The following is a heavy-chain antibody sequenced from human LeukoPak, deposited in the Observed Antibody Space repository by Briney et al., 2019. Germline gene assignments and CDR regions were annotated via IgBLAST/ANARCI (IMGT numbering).Heavy chain of an antibody. CDR2: IYYSEST. J-gene: IGHJ5*02. V-gene: IGHV4-59*01. CDR1: GGSISSYY. Sequence: SETLSLTCTVSGGSISSYYWSWIRQPPGKGLEWIGYIYYSESTNYNPSLKSRVTISVDTSKNQFSLKLSSVTAADTAVYYCARDLNFDTNWFDPWGQGTLVTVSS. CDR3: ARDLNFDTNWFDP. D-gene: IGHD3-9*01.